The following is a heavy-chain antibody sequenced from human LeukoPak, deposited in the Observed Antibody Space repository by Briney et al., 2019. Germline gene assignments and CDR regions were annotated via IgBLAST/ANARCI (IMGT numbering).Heavy chain of an antibody. CDR2: INPNSGGT. CDR1: GYTFTGYY. J-gene: IGHJ5*02. CDR3: AREGRSTLNWFDP. D-gene: IGHD2-2*01. Sequence: ASVKVSCKASGYTFTGYYMHWVPQAPGQGLEWIGRINPNSGGTNYAQKFQGRVTMTRETSISTAYMELSRLRSDDTAVYYCAREGRSTLNWFDPWGQGTLVTVSS. V-gene: IGHV1-2*06.